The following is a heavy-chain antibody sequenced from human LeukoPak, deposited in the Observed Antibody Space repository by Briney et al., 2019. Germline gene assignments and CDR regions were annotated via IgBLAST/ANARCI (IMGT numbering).Heavy chain of an antibody. V-gene: IGHV3-53*01. D-gene: IGHD3-3*01. Sequence: GGSLRLSCEVSGFPVRSRYMTWVRQPPGKGLECVAVIYSGGTTYHIDSVKGRFTISRDISKSTLYLEMNNLRVEDTAIYYCASLEGGPSDGRWGQGTLVTVSS. CDR1: GFPVRSRY. CDR3: ASLEGGPSDGR. J-gene: IGHJ4*02. CDR2: IYSGGTT.